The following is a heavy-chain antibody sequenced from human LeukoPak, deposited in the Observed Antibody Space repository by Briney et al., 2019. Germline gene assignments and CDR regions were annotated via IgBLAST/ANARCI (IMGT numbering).Heavy chain of an antibody. Sequence: GASVKVSCKASGYTFTGFYIHWVRQAPGQGLEWMGWINPNTDATNYAPQFQGRVTMTRDTSISTAYMEVSRLTSDDTAVYYCARGNSATYRGPYYYGMDVWGQGTTVTVSS. J-gene: IGHJ6*02. D-gene: IGHD3-10*01. V-gene: IGHV1-2*02. CDR2: INPNTDAT. CDR3: ARGNSATYRGPYYYGMDV. CDR1: GYTFTGFY.